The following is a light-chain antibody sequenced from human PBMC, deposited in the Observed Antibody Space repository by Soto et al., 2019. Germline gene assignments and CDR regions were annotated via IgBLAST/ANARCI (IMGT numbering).Light chain of an antibody. CDR1: QSVSSY. J-gene: IGKJ4*01. CDR2: GAS. Sequence: EIVLTQSPATLSLSPGERATLSCRASQSVSSYLAWYQQNPGQAPRLLIYGASTRATGIPAKFSGSGSGTEFTLTISSLQSEDFAVYYCQQYNNWPLTFGGGTKVDIK. V-gene: IGKV3-15*01. CDR3: QQYNNWPLT.